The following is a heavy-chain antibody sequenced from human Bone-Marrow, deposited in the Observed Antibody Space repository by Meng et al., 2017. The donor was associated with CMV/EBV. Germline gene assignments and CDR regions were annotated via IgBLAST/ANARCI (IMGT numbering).Heavy chain of an antibody. V-gene: IGHV3-74*01. J-gene: IGHJ4*02. CDR3: ASHNWNDVVIDY. Sequence: GESLKISCAASGFTFSSYWMHWVRQAPGKGLVWVSRINSDGSSTSYANSVKGRFTISRDNAKNTLYLQMNSLRAELTDVYYCASHNWNDVVIDYWGQGTQVTVSS. D-gene: IGHD1-20*01. CDR2: INSDGSST. CDR1: GFTFSSYW.